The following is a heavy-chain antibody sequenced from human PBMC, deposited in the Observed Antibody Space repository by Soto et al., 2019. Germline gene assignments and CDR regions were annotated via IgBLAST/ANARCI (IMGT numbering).Heavy chain of an antibody. CDR3: ATETKCYYDSSGYYIDAFDI. CDR2: FDPEDGET. D-gene: IGHD3-22*01. Sequence: GASVKVSCKVSGYTLTELSMHWVRQAPGKGLEWMGGFDPEDGETIYAQKFQGRVTMTEDTSTDTAYMELSSLRSEDTAVYYCATETKCYYDSSGYYIDAFDIWGQGTMVTVSS. CDR1: GYTLTELS. V-gene: IGHV1-24*01. J-gene: IGHJ3*02.